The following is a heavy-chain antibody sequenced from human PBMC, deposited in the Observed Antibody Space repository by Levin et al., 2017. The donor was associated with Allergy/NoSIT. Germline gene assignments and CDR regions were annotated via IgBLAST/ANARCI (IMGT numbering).Heavy chain of an antibody. CDR1: GFTFDDYG. J-gene: IGHJ4*02. D-gene: IGHD5/OR15-5a*01. CDR2: INWNGGST. Sequence: GESLKISCAASGFTFDDYGMSWVRQAPGKGLEWVSGINWNGGSTGYADSVKGRFTISRDNAKNSLYLQMNSLRAEDTALYYCARAVYGAALGYWGQGTLVTVSS. CDR3: ARAVYGAALGY. V-gene: IGHV3-20*04.